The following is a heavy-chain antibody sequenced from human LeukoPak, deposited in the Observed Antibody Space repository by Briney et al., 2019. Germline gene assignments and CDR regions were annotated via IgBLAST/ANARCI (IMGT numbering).Heavy chain of an antibody. V-gene: IGHV3-23*01. D-gene: IGHD2-21*01. Sequence: GGSLRLSCAASGFTFSSYSMNWVRQAPGKGLEWVSTITVSGGGTFYADSVKGRFTVSRDNSKNTVYLQMNSLRAEDTAIYYCAKRSDSHGGYFAYWGQGTLVTVSS. CDR1: GFTFSSYS. CDR2: ITVSGGGT. CDR3: AKRSDSHGGYFAY. J-gene: IGHJ4*02.